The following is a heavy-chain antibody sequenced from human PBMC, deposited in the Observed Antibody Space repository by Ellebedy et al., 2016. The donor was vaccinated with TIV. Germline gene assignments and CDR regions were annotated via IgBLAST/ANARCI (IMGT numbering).Heavy chain of an antibody. CDR3: AREGSTGDYYNFDY. J-gene: IGHJ4*02. CDR1: GFTFSSYR. D-gene: IGHD3-22*01. Sequence: GESLKISXATSGFTFSSYRMNWVRQAPGKGLEWVSYITSTSDTIYYADSVQGRFTISRDNAKNSLYLQMDSLRAEDTAVYYCAREGSTGDYYNFDYWGQGTLVTVSS. CDR2: ITSTSDTI. V-gene: IGHV3-48*04.